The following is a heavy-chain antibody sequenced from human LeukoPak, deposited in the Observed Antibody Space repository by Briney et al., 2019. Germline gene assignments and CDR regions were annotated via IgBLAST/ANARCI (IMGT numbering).Heavy chain of an antibody. D-gene: IGHD3-3*01. CDR3: VPTILFYFDY. V-gene: IGHV1-2*02. CDR2: INPNSGGT. CDR1: GYTFTCYY. J-gene: IGHJ4*02. Sequence: ASVKVSCKASGYTFTCYYMHWVRQAPGQGLEWMGWINPNSGGTNYAQKFQGRVTMTRDTSISTAYTELSGLRSDDTAVYYCVPTILFYFDYWGQGTLVTVSS.